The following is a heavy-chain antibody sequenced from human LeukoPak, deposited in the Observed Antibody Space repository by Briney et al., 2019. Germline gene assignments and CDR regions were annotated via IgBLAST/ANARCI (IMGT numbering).Heavy chain of an antibody. J-gene: IGHJ4*02. V-gene: IGHV3-53*01. D-gene: IGHD2-2*01. CDR1: EFTVSSNY. Sequence: GGSLRLSCAASEFTVSSNYMSWVRQAPGKGLEWVPVIYSGGSTYYADSVKGRFTISRDTSKNTPYLQMNSLRAEDTAVYYCARESPVGCTSTSCYIDYWGQGTLVTVSS. CDR2: IYSGGST. CDR3: ARESPVGCTSTSCYIDY.